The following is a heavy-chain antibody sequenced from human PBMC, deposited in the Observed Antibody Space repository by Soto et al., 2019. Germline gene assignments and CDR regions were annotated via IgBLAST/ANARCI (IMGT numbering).Heavy chain of an antibody. CDR3: ARASAAGSYYYYGMDV. CDR2: IYYSGST. J-gene: IGHJ6*02. Sequence: SETLSLTCTVSGGSISSYYWSWIRQPPGKGLEWIGYIYYSGSTNYNPSLKSRVTISVDTSKNQFSLKLSSVTAADTAVYYCARASAAGSYYYYGMDVWGQGTMVTVSS. D-gene: IGHD6-13*01. V-gene: IGHV4-59*01. CDR1: GGSISSYY.